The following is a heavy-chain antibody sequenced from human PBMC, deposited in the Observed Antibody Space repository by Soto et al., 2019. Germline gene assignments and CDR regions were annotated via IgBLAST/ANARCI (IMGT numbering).Heavy chain of an antibody. D-gene: IGHD2-2*03. CDR2: ISSSGRTI. Sequence: QVQLVESGGGLVKPGGSLRLSCAASGFTFSDYYMSWIRQAPGKGLEWVSYISSSGRTIYYADSVKGRFTISRDNAKNSLYLQMNSLRAEDTAMYYCARGALDIVVVPAASGYYYYMDVCGKGTTVTVSS. CDR3: ARGALDIVVVPAASGYYYYMDV. CDR1: GFTFSDYY. J-gene: IGHJ6*03. V-gene: IGHV3-11*01.